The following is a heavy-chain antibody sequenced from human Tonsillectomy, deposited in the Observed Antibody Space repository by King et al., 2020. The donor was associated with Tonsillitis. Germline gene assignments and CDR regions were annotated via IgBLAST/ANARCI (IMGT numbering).Heavy chain of an antibody. CDR1: GFTFSSYA. Sequence: VQLVESGGGLVQPGGSLRLSCAASGFTFSSYAMSWVRQAPGKGLEWVSAISGSGGSTYYADSVKGRFTISRDNSKNTLYLQMNSLRAEDTAVYYCAKEKARGGLAARAFDYWGQGTLATVSS. CDR3: AKEKARGGLAARAFDY. CDR2: ISGSGGST. V-gene: IGHV3-23*04. D-gene: IGHD6-6*01. J-gene: IGHJ4*02.